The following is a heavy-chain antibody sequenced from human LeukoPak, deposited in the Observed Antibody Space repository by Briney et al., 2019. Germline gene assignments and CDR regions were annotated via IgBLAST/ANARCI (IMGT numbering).Heavy chain of an antibody. J-gene: IGHJ5*02. CDR3: ARGVGAMDIGFDP. V-gene: IGHV1-2*02. D-gene: IGHD1-26*01. CDR2: INPNSGGT. CDR1: GYTFTGYY. Sequence: ASVEVSCKASGYTFTGYYMHWVRQAPGQGLEWMGWINPNSGGTNYAQKFQGRVTMTRDTSISTAYMELSRLRSDDTAVYYCARGVGAMDIGFDPWGQGTLVTVSS.